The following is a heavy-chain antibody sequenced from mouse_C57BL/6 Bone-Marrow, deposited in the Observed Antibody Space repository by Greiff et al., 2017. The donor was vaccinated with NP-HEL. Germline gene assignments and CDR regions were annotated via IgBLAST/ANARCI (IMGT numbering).Heavy chain of an antibody. D-gene: IGHD2-4*01. CDR2: ISYRGST. CDR1: GYSITSDY. J-gene: IGHJ2*01. CDR3: GRNVTMITTYYLDY. Sequence: VQLKESGPGLAKPSQTLSLTCSVTGYSITSDYWNWIRKFPGNKLEYMGYISYRGSTYYNPSLKSRISITRDTSKNQYYLQLNSVTTEDAASYYGGRNVTMITTYYLDYWGQGTTLTVSS. V-gene: IGHV3-8*01.